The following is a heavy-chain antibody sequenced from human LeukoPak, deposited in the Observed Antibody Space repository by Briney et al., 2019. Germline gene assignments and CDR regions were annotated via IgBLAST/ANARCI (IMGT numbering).Heavy chain of an antibody. D-gene: IGHD4-17*01. Sequence: GGSLRLSCAASGFTFSIYAMSWVRQAPGKGLEWVSGISGSGGDTYYADSVKGRFTISRDNSKNRVYLHMNSLRAEDTAVYYCAKESTVTPGNVNWFDPWGQGTLVTVSS. J-gene: IGHJ5*02. CDR2: ISGSGGDT. CDR3: AKESTVTPGNVNWFDP. V-gene: IGHV3-23*01. CDR1: GFTFSIYA.